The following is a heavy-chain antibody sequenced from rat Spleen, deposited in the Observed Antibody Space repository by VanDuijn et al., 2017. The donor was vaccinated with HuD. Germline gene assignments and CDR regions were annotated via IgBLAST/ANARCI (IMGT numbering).Heavy chain of an antibody. V-gene: IGHV5-58*01. CDR2: INGDGGST. CDR1: GFTFSRYW. Sequence: EVQLVKTGGGFVQPGRSLKLSCVASGFTFSRYWMYWIRQAPGKGLECVSSINGDGGSTYYPDSVKGRFTISRDTAKRTLYLQMDSLRSEDTATYYWARAMGIPSPFDNWGQGVMVTVSS. J-gene: IGHJ2*01. D-gene: IGHD1-9*01. CDR3: ARAMGIPSPFDN.